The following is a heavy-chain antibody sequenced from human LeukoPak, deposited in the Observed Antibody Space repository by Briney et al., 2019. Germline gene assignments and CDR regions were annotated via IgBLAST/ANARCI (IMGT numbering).Heavy chain of an antibody. CDR1: GGSISSYY. CDR2: IYYSGSS. J-gene: IGHJ4*02. CDR3: ARGRYGWLPFDY. Sequence: SGTLSLTCTVSGGSISSYYWSWIRQPPGKGLEWIGYIYYSGSSNYNPSLKSRVTISVDTSKNQFTLKLSSMTAADTAVYYCARGRYGWLPFDYWGQGTLVTVSS. D-gene: IGHD3-9*01. V-gene: IGHV4-59*01.